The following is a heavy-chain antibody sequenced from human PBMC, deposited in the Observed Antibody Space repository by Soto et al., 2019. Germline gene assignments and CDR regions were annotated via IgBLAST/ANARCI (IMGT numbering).Heavy chain of an antibody. Sequence: KPSETLSLTCTVSGGTITSDDYHWTWIRQPPGKGLEWIGFIYYSGTYYNPSLRGRVTISVDTSKNEFSLKLSSVTAADTAVYYCARDLQYCASGSCYAKWGSWGQGTLVTVSS. J-gene: IGHJ4*02. D-gene: IGHD2-15*01. V-gene: IGHV4-30-4*01. CDR2: IYYSGT. CDR3: ARDLQYCASGSCYAKWGS. CDR1: GGTITSDDYH.